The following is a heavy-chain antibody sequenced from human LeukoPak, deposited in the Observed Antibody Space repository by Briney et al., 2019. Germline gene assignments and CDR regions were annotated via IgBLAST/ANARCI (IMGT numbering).Heavy chain of an antibody. CDR1: GFTFSGYW. J-gene: IGHJ4*02. CDR2: INRDGSST. D-gene: IGHD4-11*01. CDR3: VSRDYPADY. V-gene: IGHV3-74*01. Sequence: PGRSLRLSCAASGFTFSGYWMHWVRQAPGKGLVWASRINRDGSSTNYADSVKGRFTISRDNAKNTLYLQMKSLRAEDTAVYYCVSRDYPADYWGQGTLVTVSS.